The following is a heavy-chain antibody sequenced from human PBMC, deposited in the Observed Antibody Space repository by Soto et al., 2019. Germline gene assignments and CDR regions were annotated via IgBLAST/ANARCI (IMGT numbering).Heavy chain of an antibody. CDR2: IDWDDDK. CDR1: GFSLSTSGMC. J-gene: IGHJ6*02. CDR3: ARTLNGDYGDFPGTHMDV. V-gene: IGHV2-70*01. D-gene: IGHD4-17*01. Sequence: GSGPTLVNPTQTLTLTCTFSGFSLSTSGMCVSWIRQPPGKALEWLALIDWDDDKYYSTPLKTRLTISKDTSKNQVVLTMTNMDPVDTATYYCARTLNGDYGDFPGTHMDVWGQGTTVTVSS.